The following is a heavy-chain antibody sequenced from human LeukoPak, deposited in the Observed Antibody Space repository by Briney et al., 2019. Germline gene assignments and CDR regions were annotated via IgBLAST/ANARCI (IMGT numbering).Heavy chain of an antibody. CDR1: GFTFSSYE. D-gene: IGHD3-10*01. J-gene: IGHJ4*02. CDR3: ARDSSGNFIPDYFDY. Sequence: GGSLRLSCATSGFTFSSYEMNWVRQAPGKGLEWVSYISATGNTIYYADSAKGRFTISRDNAKNSLYLQMNSLRAEDTAVYYCARDSSGNFIPDYFDYWGQGTLVTVSS. V-gene: IGHV3-48*03. CDR2: ISATGNTI.